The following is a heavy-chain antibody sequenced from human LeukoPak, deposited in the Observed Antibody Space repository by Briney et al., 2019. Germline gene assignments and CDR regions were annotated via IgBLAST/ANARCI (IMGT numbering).Heavy chain of an antibody. Sequence: SETLSLTCAVSGGSFSGYYWSWIRQPPGKGLEWIGEINHSGSTNYNPSLKSRVTISVDTSKNQFSLKLSSVTAADTAVYYCASSRYYYDSSGYFHREFDYWGQGTLVTISS. V-gene: IGHV4-34*01. CDR3: ASSRYYYDSSGYFHREFDY. CDR1: GGSFSGYY. D-gene: IGHD3-22*01. J-gene: IGHJ4*02. CDR2: INHSGST.